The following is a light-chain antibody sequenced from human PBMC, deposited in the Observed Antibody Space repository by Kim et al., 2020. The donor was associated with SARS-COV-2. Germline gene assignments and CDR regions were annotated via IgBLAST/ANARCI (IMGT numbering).Light chain of an antibody. CDR2: PNN. Sequence: SSELTQDPAVSVALGQTVRITCQGDSLRRYSASWFQQKPGQGPLLVIYPNNKRPSGIPDRFSGSSSGNTASLTITGAQAEDEADYYCSSWDSSGDLWVFGGGTKLTVL. J-gene: IGLJ3*02. V-gene: IGLV3-19*01. CDR1: SLRRYS. CDR3: SSWDSSGDLWV.